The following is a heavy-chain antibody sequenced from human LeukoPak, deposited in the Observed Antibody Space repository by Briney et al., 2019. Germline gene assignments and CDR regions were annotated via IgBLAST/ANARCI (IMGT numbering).Heavy chain of an antibody. V-gene: IGHV4-4*07. Sequence: SETLSLTCTVSGGSISSYYWSWIRQPAGKGLEWIGRIYTSGSTNYNPSLKSRVTMSVDTSKNQFSLKLSSVTAADTAVYFCARENFGGHYSGPLDIWGQGTLVTVSS. CDR1: GGSISSYY. D-gene: IGHD2-21*01. CDR3: ARENFGGHYSGPLDI. J-gene: IGHJ3*02. CDR2: IYTSGST.